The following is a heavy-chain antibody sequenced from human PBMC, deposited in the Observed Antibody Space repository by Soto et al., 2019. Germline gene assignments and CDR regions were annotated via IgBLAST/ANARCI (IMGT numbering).Heavy chain of an antibody. D-gene: IGHD3-10*01. V-gene: IGHV3-74*01. CDR3: ARGALRADYLDY. CDR2: IKGDESNA. CDR1: GVTFSPYW. J-gene: IGHJ4*02. Sequence: DAQLGESGGGLVQPGGSLRLSCATSGVTFSPYWIHWVRQAPGGGLVWVSRIKGDESNANYADSVKGHFTISRDNAKNTAYLQMNRLISEDTAIYFCARGALRADYLDYWGQGVLVTVSS.